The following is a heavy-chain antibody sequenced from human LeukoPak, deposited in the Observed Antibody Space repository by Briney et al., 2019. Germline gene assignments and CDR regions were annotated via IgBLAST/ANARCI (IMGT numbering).Heavy chain of an antibody. D-gene: IGHD6-19*01. CDR1: GYTFTSYY. V-gene: IGHV1-46*01. Sequence: ASVKVSCKASGYTFTSYYIHWVRQAPGQGLEWMGIINPSGGSTNYAQKFQGRVTMTWDMSTSTVYMELSSLRSEDSAVYYCARDGDLGRSDWYIRYYFDYWGQGILVTVSS. CDR2: INPSGGST. CDR3: ARDGDLGRSDWYIRYYFDY. J-gene: IGHJ4*02.